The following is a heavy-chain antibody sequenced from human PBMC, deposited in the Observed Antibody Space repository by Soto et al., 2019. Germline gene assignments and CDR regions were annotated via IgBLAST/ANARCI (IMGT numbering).Heavy chain of an antibody. Sequence: ASVKVSCKASGYTFTSYDINWVRQATGQGLEWMGWMNPNSGNTGYAQKFQGRVTMTRNTSISTAYMELSSLRSEDTAVYYCAKVGGSEDTAFSLYYFDYWGQGTLVTVSS. CDR1: GYTFTSYD. D-gene: IGHD5-18*01. CDR2: MNPNSGNT. V-gene: IGHV1-8*01. CDR3: AKVGGSEDTAFSLYYFDY. J-gene: IGHJ4*02.